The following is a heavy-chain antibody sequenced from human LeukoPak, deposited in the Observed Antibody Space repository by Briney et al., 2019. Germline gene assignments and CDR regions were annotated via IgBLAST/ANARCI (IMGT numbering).Heavy chain of an antibody. Sequence: GGSLRRYCAASGFAFTAYGMNWIRQAPGKGLEWLSYIGPGPSRTYYADSVRGRFVISRDDAKNSLYLQMSSLRAEDTAVYYCAKDGEVGHIVVVTYFDYWGQGTLVTVSS. V-gene: IGHV3-21*04. J-gene: IGHJ4*02. CDR3: AKDGEVGHIVVVTYFDY. CDR1: GFAFTAYG. CDR2: IGPGPSRT. D-gene: IGHD2-21*02.